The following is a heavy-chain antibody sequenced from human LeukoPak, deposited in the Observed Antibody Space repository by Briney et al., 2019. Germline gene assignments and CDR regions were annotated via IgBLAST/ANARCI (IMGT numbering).Heavy chain of an antibody. V-gene: IGHV4-59*08. J-gene: IGHJ4*02. Sequence: SETLSLTCTVSGGSISSYYWSWIRQPPGKGLEWIGYIYYSGSTNYNPSLKSRVTISVDTSKNQFSLKLSSVTAADTAVYYRARHRFSLITIFDYWGQGTLVTVSS. CDR2: IYYSGST. CDR1: GGSISSYY. D-gene: IGHD3-3*01. CDR3: ARHRFSLITIFDY.